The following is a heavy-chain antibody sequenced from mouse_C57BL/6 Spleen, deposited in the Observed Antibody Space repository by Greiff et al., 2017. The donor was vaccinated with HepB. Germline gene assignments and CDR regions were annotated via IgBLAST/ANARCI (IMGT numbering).Heavy chain of an antibody. Sequence: QVQLQQPGAELVKPGASVKMSCKASGYTFTSYWITWVKQRPGQGLEWIGDIYPGSGSTNYNEKFKSKATLTVDTSSSTAYMQLSSLTSEDSAVYYCAKSPGDGYYRRYFDYWGQGTTLTVSS. D-gene: IGHD2-3*01. CDR1: GYTFTSYW. V-gene: IGHV1-55*01. CDR2: IYPGSGST. J-gene: IGHJ2*01. CDR3: AKSPGDGYYRRYFDY.